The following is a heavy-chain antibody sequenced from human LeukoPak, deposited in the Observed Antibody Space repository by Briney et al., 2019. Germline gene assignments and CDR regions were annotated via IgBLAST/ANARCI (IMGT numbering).Heavy chain of an antibody. V-gene: IGHV3-23*01. CDR2: ISGSGSST. Sequence: PGGSLRLSCAASGFTFSSYIVTWVRQAPGKGLEWVSAISGSGSSTYFADSVKGRFTISRDNSKNTLYLQMSSLRAEDTAIYYCAKDSTVSGSYYGMDIWGQGTTVTVSS. D-gene: IGHD3-22*01. CDR1: GFTFSSYI. CDR3: AKDSTVSGSYYGMDI. J-gene: IGHJ6*02.